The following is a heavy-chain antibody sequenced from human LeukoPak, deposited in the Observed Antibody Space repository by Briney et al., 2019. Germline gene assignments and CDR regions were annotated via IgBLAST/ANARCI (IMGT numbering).Heavy chain of an antibody. J-gene: IGHJ4*02. CDR3: AKDLNYGTLDY. V-gene: IGHV3-30*18. CDR2: ISYDGSNK. Sequence: PGGSLRLSCAASGFTFNSYGMHWVRQAPGKGLEWVAVISYDGSNKYYADSVKGRFTISRDNSKNTLYLQMNSLRAEDTAVYYCAKDLNYGTLDYWGQGTLVTVSS. CDR1: GFTFNSYG. D-gene: IGHD4-17*01.